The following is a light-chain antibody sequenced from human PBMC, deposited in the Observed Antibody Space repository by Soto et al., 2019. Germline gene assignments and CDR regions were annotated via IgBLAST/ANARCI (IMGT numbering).Light chain of an antibody. J-gene: IGKJ4*01. V-gene: IGKV1-9*01. Sequence: DFQLTQSPSFLSASVGDRVTISCRASQGISDYLAWYQQKPGKAPKLLISGAFTLQSGVPSRFGGSAFWTEFTLTITCLPPEDFATYYCQQFNAYPLTFGGGTKLEIK. CDR2: GAF. CDR3: QQFNAYPLT. CDR1: QGISDY.